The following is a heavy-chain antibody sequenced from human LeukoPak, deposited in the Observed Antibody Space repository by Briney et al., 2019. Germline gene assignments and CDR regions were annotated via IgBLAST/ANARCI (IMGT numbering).Heavy chain of an antibody. V-gene: IGHV4-59*08. CDR2: IYYSGST. CDR3: ARRMVRGVIYYGMDV. J-gene: IGHJ6*02. Sequence: SGTLSLTCTVSGGSISSYYWSWIRQPPGKGLEWIGYIYYSGSTNYNPSLKSRVTISVDTSKNQFSLKLSSVTAADTAVYYCARRMVRGVIYYGMDVWGQGTTVTVSS. D-gene: IGHD3-10*01. CDR1: GGSISSYY.